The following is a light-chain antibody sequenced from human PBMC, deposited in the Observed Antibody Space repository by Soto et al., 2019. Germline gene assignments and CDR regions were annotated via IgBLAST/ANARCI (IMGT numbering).Light chain of an antibody. V-gene: IGLV2-14*01. CDR3: TSYTSTSAGV. Sequence: QSALTQPASVSGSPGQSITISCTGTSSDVGGYNYVSWYQQHPGKAPNLMIYEVRNRPSGVSNRFSGSKSGNTASLTISGLQAEDEADYYCTSYTSTSAGVFGGGTKLTVL. J-gene: IGLJ3*02. CDR1: SSDVGGYNY. CDR2: EVR.